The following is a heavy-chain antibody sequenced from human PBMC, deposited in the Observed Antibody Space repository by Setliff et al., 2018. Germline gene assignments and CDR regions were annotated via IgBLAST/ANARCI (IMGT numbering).Heavy chain of an antibody. J-gene: IGHJ4*02. D-gene: IGHD3-10*01. V-gene: IGHV4-61*09. CDR1: GGSISSGGFY. CDR3: ARESATIGEFPLYYFDK. CDR2: FHTGGAT. Sequence: KASETLSLTCSVSGGSISSGGFYWSWIRQSAGRGLEWIGHFHTGGATDHNLSLKSRVTISLDSSKNQFSLRLSSVTAADAAVYFCARESATIGEFPLYYFDKWGQGIPVTVSS.